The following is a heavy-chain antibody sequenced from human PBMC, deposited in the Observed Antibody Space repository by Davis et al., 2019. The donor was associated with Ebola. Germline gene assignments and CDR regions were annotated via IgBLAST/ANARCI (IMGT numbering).Heavy chain of an antibody. CDR1: GFTFSSYA. CDR3: AKRGRIAAAGLDY. Sequence: GESLKISCAASGFTFSSYAMSWVRQAPGKGLEWVSAISGSGGSTYYADFVKGRFTISRDNSKNTLYLQMNSLRAEDTAVYYCAKRGRIAAAGLDYWGQGTLVTVSS. V-gene: IGHV3-23*01. CDR2: ISGSGGST. J-gene: IGHJ4*02. D-gene: IGHD6-13*01.